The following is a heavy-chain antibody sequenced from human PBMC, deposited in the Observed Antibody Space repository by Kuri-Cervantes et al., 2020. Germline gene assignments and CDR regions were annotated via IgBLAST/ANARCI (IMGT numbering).Heavy chain of an antibody. Sequence: ASVKVSCKASGYPFISYVITWVRQATGQGLEWMGWMNPNSGNTGYAQKFQGRVTITADESTSTAYMELSSLRSGDTAVYYCARAESKLRYFDWLENYYGMDVWGQGTTVTVSS. CDR1: GYPFISYV. CDR3: ARAESKLRYFDWLENYYGMDV. D-gene: IGHD3-9*01. J-gene: IGHJ6*02. V-gene: IGHV1-8*01. CDR2: MNPNSGNT.